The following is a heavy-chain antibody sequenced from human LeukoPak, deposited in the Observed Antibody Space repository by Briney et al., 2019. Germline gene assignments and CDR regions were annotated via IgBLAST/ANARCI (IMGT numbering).Heavy chain of an antibody. CDR1: GGSISSYY. V-gene: IGHV4-59*01. J-gene: IGHJ6*03. CDR2: ISYSGSP. CDR3: ARGLGATRGYYYYYYMDV. Sequence: SETLSLTCTVSGGSISSYYWSWLRQPPGKGLEWSGYISYSGSPNYSPSLKSRVTISVDTPKSQFSLKLSSVTAADTAVYYCARGLGATRGYYYYYYMDVWGKGTTVTVSS. D-gene: IGHD1-26*01.